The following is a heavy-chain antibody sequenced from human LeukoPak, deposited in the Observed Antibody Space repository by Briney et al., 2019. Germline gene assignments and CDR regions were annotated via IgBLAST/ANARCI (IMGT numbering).Heavy chain of an antibody. CDR1: GGSISSSSYY. D-gene: IGHD6-19*01. CDR3: ARNSSGWSFDY. Sequence: SETLSLTCTVSGGSISSSSYYWGWIRQPPGKGLEWIGSIYYSGSTCYNPSLKSLVTISVDTYKNQLSLQLSSVTAADTAVYYCARNSSGWSFDYWGQGALVTVAS. CDR2: IYYSGST. J-gene: IGHJ4*02. V-gene: IGHV4-39*01.